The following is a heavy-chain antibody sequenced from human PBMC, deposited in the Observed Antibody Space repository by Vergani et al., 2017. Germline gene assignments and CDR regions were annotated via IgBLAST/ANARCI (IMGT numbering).Heavy chain of an antibody. CDR3: AGPTATYYDILIDY. CDR2: ISYDGSNK. J-gene: IGHJ4*02. D-gene: IGHD3-9*01. CDR1: GFTFSSYA. V-gene: IGHV3-30-3*01. Sequence: QVQLVESGGGVVQPGRSLRLSCAASGFTFSSYAMHWVRQAPGKGLEWVAVISYDGSNKYYADSVKGRFTISRDNSKNTLYLQMNSLRAEDTAVYYCAGPTATYYDILIDYWGQGTLVTVSS.